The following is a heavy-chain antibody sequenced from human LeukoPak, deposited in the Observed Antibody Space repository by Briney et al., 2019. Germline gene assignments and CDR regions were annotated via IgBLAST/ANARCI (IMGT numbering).Heavy chain of an antibody. D-gene: IGHD1-26*01. J-gene: IGHJ6*03. CDR3: ARGRRELSGERLYYDYMDV. CDR2: THYNGRT. CDR1: GGSFTGYY. V-gene: IGHV4-34*01. Sequence: SETLSLTCAVYGGSFTGYYWSWIRQPPGEGLEWIGETHYNGRTNYNPSLKSRVATSVDTSKNEFSLKLNSVTAADTDVYFCARGRRELSGERLYYDYMDVWGKRTTVTVS.